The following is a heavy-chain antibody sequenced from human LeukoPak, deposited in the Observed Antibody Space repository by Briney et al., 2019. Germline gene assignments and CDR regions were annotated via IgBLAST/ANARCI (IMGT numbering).Heavy chain of an antibody. CDR1: GYTFTSYA. CDR3: ARSYYDFWSGYYTISGFDY. J-gene: IGHJ4*02. V-gene: IGHV1-3*03. CDR2: INAGNGKT. Sequence: GASVKVSCKASGYTFTSYAMHWVRQAPGQRGEWMGWINAGNGKTKYTQEWQGRVTITRETSASTAYMEVSRVRWEDMAVYYCARSYYDFWSGYYTISGFDYWGQGTLVTVSS. D-gene: IGHD3-3*01.